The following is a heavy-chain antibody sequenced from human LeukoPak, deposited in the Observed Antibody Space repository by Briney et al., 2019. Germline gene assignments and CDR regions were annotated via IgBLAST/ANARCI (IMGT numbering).Heavy chain of an antibody. CDR3: ASPRSGYRYTFDY. Sequence: PSETLSPTCAVSAASISNYYWSWIRQAPGKGLEWIGYISTSGSTNYNPSLKSRVSIPLDTSKNRFSLNLNFVTAADTAVYYCASPRSGYRYTFDYWGQGALVTVSS. CDR1: AASISNYY. D-gene: IGHD3-22*01. CDR2: ISTSGST. J-gene: IGHJ4*02. V-gene: IGHV4-4*09.